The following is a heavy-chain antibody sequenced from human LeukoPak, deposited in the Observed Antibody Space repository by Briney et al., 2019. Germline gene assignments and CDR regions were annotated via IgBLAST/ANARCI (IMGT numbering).Heavy chain of an antibody. V-gene: IGHV3-30*18. J-gene: IGHJ4*02. CDR1: GFTYSSYG. D-gene: IGHD2-21*01. CDR3: AKAGMVVSVYFDY. CDR2: VSYDGSDK. Sequence: HTGGSLRLSCAASGFTYSSYGMHWVRQAPGKGLEWVAVVSYDGSDKYYADSVKGRFTVSRDNSKNTMYLQMNSLRDEDTAVYYCAKAGMVVSVYFDYWGQGALVTVSS.